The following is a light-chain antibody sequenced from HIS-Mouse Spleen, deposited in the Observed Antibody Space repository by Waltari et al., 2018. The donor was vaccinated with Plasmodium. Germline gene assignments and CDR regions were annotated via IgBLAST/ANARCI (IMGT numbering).Light chain of an antibody. V-gene: IGKV1-8*01. CDR2: AAS. CDR3: QQYYSYLLT. CDR1: QGISSY. Sequence: AIRMTQSPSSFSASPADTVPIPCRASQGISSYLAWYQQKPGKAPKLLIYAASTLQSGGPSRFRGRGSGTDFTLTISCLQSEDFATYYCQQYYSYLLTFGGGTKVEIK. J-gene: IGKJ4*01.